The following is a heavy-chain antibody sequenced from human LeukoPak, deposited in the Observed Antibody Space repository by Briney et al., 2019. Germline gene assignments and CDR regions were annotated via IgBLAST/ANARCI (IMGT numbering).Heavy chain of an antibody. CDR3: ARVGKAYYYFWSGYYGRNYYGMDV. CDR2: IYYSGST. J-gene: IGHJ6*02. Sequence: SETLSLTCTVSGGSISSYYWSWIRQPPGKGLEWIGYIYYSGSTNYNPSLKSRVTISVDTSKNQFSLELSSVTAADTAVYYCARVGKAYYYFWSGYYGRNYYGMDVWGQGTTVTVSS. D-gene: IGHD3-3*01. CDR1: GGSISSYY. V-gene: IGHV4-59*01.